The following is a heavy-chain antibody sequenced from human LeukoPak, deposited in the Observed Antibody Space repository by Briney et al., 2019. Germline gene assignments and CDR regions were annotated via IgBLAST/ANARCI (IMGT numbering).Heavy chain of an antibody. D-gene: IGHD3-10*01. CDR2: INHSGST. V-gene: IGHV4-34*01. CDR1: GGSFSGYY. Sequence: SETLSLTCAVYGGSFSGYYWSWIRQPPGKGLEWIGEINHSGSTNYNPSLKSRVTISVDTSKNQFSLKLSSVTAADTAVYYCARDCPYYYGSDRGFWFDPWGQGTLVTVSS. CDR3: ARDCPYYYGSDRGFWFDP. J-gene: IGHJ5*02.